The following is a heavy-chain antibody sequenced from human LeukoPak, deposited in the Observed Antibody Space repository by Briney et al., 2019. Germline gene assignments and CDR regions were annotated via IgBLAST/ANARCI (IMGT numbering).Heavy chain of an antibody. V-gene: IGHV3-7*01. CDR1: GFTFSSYW. CDR3: ARSGYSSSWYFDY. J-gene: IGHJ4*02. Sequence: GGSLRLSCAASGFTFSSYWMSWVRQAPGKGLEWVANIKQDGSEKYYVDSVKGRSTISRDNAKNSLYLQMNSLRAEDTAVYYCARSGYSSSWYFDYWGQGTLVTVSS. D-gene: IGHD6-13*01. CDR2: IKQDGSEK.